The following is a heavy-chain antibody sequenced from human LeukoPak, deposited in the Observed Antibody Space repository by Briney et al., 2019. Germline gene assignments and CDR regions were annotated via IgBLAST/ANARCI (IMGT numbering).Heavy chain of an antibody. CDR3: ARQTGGATDY. CDR2: IYHSGST. J-gene: IGHJ4*02. Sequence: PSETLSLTCTVSGYSISSGYYGGWIRQPPGKGLEWIGSIYHSGSTYYNPSLKSRVTISVDTSKNQFSLKLSSVTAADTAVYYCARQTGGATDYWGQGTLVSVFS. D-gene: IGHD1-26*01. V-gene: IGHV4-38-2*02. CDR1: GYSISSGYY.